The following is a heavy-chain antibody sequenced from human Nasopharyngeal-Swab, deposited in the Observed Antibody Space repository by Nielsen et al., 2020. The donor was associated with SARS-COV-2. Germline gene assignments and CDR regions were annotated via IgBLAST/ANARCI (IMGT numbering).Heavy chain of an antibody. J-gene: IGHJ4*02. Sequence: WILQPPGKGLEWIGYIYYSGSTYYNRSLKSRVTISVDTSKNQFSLKLSSVTAADTAVYYCARVGGGSYYFDYWGQGTLVTVSS. V-gene: IGHV4-31*02. CDR2: IYYSGST. D-gene: IGHD1-26*01. CDR3: ARVGGGSYYFDY.